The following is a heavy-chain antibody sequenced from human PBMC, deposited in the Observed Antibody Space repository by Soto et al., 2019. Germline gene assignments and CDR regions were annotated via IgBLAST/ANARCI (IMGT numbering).Heavy chain of an antibody. V-gene: IGHV1-69*13. CDR2: IIPIFGTA. Sequence: SVKVSCKASGGTFSSYAISWVRQAPGQGLEWMGGIIPIFGTANYAQKFQGRVTITADESTSTAYMELSSLRSEDTAVYYCARVNGYDYVWGSHRPNYYYGMDVWAQGTTVTVSS. D-gene: IGHD3-16*02. J-gene: IGHJ6*02. CDR3: ARVNGYDYVWGSHRPNYYYGMDV. CDR1: GGTFSSYA.